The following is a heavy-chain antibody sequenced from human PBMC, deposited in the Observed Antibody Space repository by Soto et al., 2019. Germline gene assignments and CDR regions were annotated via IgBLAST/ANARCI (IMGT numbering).Heavy chain of an antibody. D-gene: IGHD5-18*01. Sequence: PGGSLRLSCAASEFTFSNYAMSWVRQAPGKGLEWVSAISYGGGTTYYPGSVKGRFTISRENAKNSLYLQMNSLRAGDTAVYYCARVDSYGLYGMDVWGQGTTVTVSS. CDR3: ARVDSYGLYGMDV. CDR2: ISYGGGTT. V-gene: IGHV3-13*01. CDR1: EFTFSNYA. J-gene: IGHJ6*02.